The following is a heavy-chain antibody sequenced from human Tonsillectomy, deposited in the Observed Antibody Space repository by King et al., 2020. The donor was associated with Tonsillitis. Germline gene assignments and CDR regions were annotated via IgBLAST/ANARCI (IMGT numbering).Heavy chain of an antibody. D-gene: IGHD2-2*03. Sequence: VQLVESGGGVVQPGRSLRLSCAASGFTFSSYGMHWVRQAPGKGLEMVAVISYDGRKKYYADSVKGRFTISRDNSKNTLYLQMNSLGAEDTAVYYCAKDELDIVVVPAAKNYYYYMDVWGKGTTVTVSS. CDR3: AKDELDIVVVPAAKNYYYYMDV. V-gene: IGHV3-30*18. CDR2: ISYDGRKK. J-gene: IGHJ6*03. CDR1: GFTFSSYG.